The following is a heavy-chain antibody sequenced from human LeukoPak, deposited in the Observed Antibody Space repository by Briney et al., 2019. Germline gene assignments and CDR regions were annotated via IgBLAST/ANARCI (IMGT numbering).Heavy chain of an antibody. D-gene: IGHD4-17*01. Sequence: GASVKVSCKASGYTFTGYYMHWVRQAPGQGLEWMGWINPNSGGTNYAQKFQGRVTMTRDTSISTAYMELSSLRSEDTAVYYCATVGVSYGDFDYGMDVWGQGTTVTVSS. CDR1: GYTFTGYY. CDR3: ATVGVSYGDFDYGMDV. V-gene: IGHV1-2*02. CDR2: INPNSGGT. J-gene: IGHJ6*02.